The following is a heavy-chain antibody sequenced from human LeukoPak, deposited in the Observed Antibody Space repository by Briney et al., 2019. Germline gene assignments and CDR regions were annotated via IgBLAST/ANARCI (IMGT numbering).Heavy chain of an antibody. CDR2: IYGNDDK. CDR3: AQDVPGDLGFDY. J-gene: IGHJ4*02. CDR1: WCSLTTHDVG. Sequence: SCPTLVKPTHTLTLTCTFSWCSLTTHDVGVAWIRHPPGKALEWLALIYGNDDKGYRASMKSRVTIIKDTSQPEVVLTMTNVDPVEIGRYYCAQDVPGDLGFDYWGQGTLVTVSS. V-gene: IGHV2-5*01. D-gene: IGHD2-21*02.